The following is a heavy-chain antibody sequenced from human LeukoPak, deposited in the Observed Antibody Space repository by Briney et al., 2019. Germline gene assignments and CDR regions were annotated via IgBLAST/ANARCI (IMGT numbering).Heavy chain of an antibody. CDR2: ISGSGGAT. CDR1: GFTFNTYG. J-gene: IGHJ4*02. D-gene: IGHD3-10*01. V-gene: IGHV3-23*01. CDR3: ARGGVDYYGSGTYYLMYYFDY. Sequence: GTLRLSCAASGFTFNTYGMSWVRQAPRKGLEWVSGISGSGGATYYADSVKGRFTISRDDPHNTLYLQMNSLRAEDTAVYFCARGGVDYYGSGTYYLMYYFDYWGQGALVTVSS.